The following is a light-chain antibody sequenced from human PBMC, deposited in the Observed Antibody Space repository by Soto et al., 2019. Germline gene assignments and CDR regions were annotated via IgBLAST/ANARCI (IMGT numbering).Light chain of an antibody. V-gene: IGLV1-51*01. CDR2: DNN. J-gene: IGLJ1*01. CDR3: GTWDSSLSAYV. Sequence: QSVLTPPPSVSAAPGQKVTISCSGSSSNIGDNYVSWYQQLPGTAPKLLIYDNNMRASGIPDRVSGSKSGTSATLGITGLQSGDEADYYCGTWDSSLSAYVFGTGTKVTVL. CDR1: SSNIGDNY.